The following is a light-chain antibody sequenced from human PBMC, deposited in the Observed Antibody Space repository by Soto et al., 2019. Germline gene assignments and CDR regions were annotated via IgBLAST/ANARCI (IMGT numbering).Light chain of an antibody. CDR3: QQYNTVWT. J-gene: IGKJ1*01. CDR2: DVS. CDR1: QSISSW. Sequence: DIQMTQSPSTLSASVGDRVTITCRASQSISSWLAWYQQKPGKAPKLLIYDVSNLESGVPSRFSGSGSGTEFTLTTSSLQPDDVATYYCQQYNTVWTFGQGTQVEIK. V-gene: IGKV1-5*01.